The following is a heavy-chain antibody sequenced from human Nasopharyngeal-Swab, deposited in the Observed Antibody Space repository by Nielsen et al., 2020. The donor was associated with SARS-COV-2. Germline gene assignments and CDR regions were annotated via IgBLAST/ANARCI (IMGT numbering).Heavy chain of an antibody. J-gene: IGHJ3*02. Sequence: SETLSLTCTVSGGSISSSSYYWGWIRQPPGKGLEWIGEINHSGSTNYNPSLKSRVTISVDTSKNQFSLKLSSVTAADTAVYYCAREGPPWLSAFDIWGQGTMVTVSS. D-gene: IGHD3-22*01. CDR2: INHSGST. CDR3: AREGPPWLSAFDI. CDR1: GGSISSSSYY. V-gene: IGHV4-39*07.